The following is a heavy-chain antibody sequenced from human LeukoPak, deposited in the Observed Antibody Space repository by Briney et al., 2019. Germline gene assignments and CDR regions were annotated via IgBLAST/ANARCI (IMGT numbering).Heavy chain of an antibody. CDR1: GYTFTSYG. CDR2: ISAYNGNT. Sequence: GASVKVSCKASGYTFTSYGISWVRQAPGQGLEWMGWISAYNGNTNYAQKLQGRVTMTTDTSTSTAHMELRSLRSDDTAVYYCARDPVRLSGYDPFDYWGQGTLVTVSS. D-gene: IGHD5-12*01. V-gene: IGHV1-18*01. J-gene: IGHJ4*02. CDR3: ARDPVRLSGYDPFDY.